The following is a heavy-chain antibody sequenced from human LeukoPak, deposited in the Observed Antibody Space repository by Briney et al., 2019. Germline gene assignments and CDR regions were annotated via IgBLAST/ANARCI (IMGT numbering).Heavy chain of an antibody. CDR3: AKDRGPITDY. CDR2: IRYDGSNK. J-gene: IGHJ4*02. CDR1: GFTFSTYG. V-gene: IGHV3-30*02. D-gene: IGHD5-12*01. Sequence: VRSLRLSCAASGFTFSTYGMHWVRQAPGKGLEWVAFIRYDGSNKYYADSVKGRFTISRDNSKNTLYLHMNSLRAEDTAVYYCAKDRGPITDYWGQGTPVTVSS.